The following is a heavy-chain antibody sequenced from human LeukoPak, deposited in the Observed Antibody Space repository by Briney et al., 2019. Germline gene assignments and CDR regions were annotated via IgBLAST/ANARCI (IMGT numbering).Heavy chain of an antibody. CDR3: ARDLARGYSYGYNAFDI. V-gene: IGHV1-18*01. CDR1: GYNFRSYG. Sequence: ASVKVSCKASGYNFRSYGIGWVRPAPRQGLEWMGWITAGNGNTNYAQKVQGRVTMTTDTSTSTAYMELRSLRSDDTAVYFCARDLARGYSYGYNAFDIWGQGTMVTVSS. J-gene: IGHJ3*02. CDR2: ITAGNGNT. D-gene: IGHD5-18*01.